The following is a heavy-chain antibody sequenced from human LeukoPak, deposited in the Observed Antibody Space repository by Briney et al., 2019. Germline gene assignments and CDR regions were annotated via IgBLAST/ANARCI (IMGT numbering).Heavy chain of an antibody. CDR1: GFTVSTND. CDR3: ARDHNY. J-gene: IGHJ4*02. Sequence: GGSLRLSCAASGFTVSTNDMSWVRQAPGKGLEWVSVIYSGGSTYYADPVKGRFTISRDNSKNILFLQMNSLRAEDTAMYYCARDHNYWGQGTQVTVSS. V-gene: IGHV3-53*01. CDR2: IYSGGST.